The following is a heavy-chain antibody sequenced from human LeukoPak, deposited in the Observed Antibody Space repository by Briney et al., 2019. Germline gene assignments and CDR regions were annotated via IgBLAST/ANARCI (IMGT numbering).Heavy chain of an antibody. CDR2: IYHSGST. CDR3: ARATGGSVYN. CDR1: GGSISSGGYS. Sequence: PSQTLSLTCAVPGGSISSGGYSWSWIRQPPGKGLEWIGYIYHSGSTYYNPSLKSRVTISVDRSKNQFSLKLSSVTAADTAVYYCARATGGSVYNWGQGTLVTVSS. J-gene: IGHJ4*02. V-gene: IGHV4-30-2*01. D-gene: IGHD3-10*01.